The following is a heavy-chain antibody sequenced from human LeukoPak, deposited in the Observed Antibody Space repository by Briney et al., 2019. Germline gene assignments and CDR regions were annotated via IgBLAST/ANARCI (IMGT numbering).Heavy chain of an antibody. V-gene: IGHV3-23*01. CDR3: VREDTPATANY. J-gene: IGHJ4*02. CDR2: ISGGGDIT. D-gene: IGHD2-21*02. CDR1: GFNFANHA. Sequence: GGSLRLSCAASGFNFANHAMSWVRQTPGKGLEWVSAISGGGDITYYADSATGRFTISRDNSKDTLFLQMHSLRPGDTAVYYCVREDTPATANYWGQGTLVTISS.